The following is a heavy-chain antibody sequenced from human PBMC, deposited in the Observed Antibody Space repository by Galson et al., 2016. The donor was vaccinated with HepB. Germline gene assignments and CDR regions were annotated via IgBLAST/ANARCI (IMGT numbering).Heavy chain of an antibody. V-gene: IGHV1-18*01. J-gene: IGHJ4*02. Sequence: SVKVSCKASGYTSTNYGINWVRQAPGQGLEWMAWISAYNGNTVYAQKLQGRVTMTTDTSTSTAYMELRSLRSDDTAVYYCARDLENYDFGSRYYKCLDYWGQGTLVTVSS. D-gene: IGHD3-3*01. CDR1: GYTSTNYG. CDR2: ISAYNGNT. CDR3: ARDLENYDFGSRYYKCLDY.